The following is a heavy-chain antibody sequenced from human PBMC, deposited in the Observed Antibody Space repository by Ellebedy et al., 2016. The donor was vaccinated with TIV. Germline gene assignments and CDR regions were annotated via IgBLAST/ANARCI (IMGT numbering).Heavy chain of an antibody. Sequence: GESLKISCAASGFTVSSNYMTWVRQAPGKGLEWVSVIYSGGTTHYADSVKGRFTISRDKSKNTMYLQMNSLRAEDTAVYYCARDKRFQKHYGMDVWGQGTTVTVSS. CDR3: ARDKRFQKHYGMDV. CDR1: GFTVSSNY. V-gene: IGHV3-53*01. CDR2: IYSGGTT. J-gene: IGHJ6*02.